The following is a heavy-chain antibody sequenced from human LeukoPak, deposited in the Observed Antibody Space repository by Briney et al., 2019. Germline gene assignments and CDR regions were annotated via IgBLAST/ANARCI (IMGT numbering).Heavy chain of an antibody. V-gene: IGHV4-59*08. CDR1: GGSISSYY. CDR2: IYYSGST. CDR3: ARHASNPKYCFDY. J-gene: IGHJ4*02. Sequence: SETLSLTCTVSGGSISSYYWSWIRQPPGKGLEWIGYIYYSGSTNYNPSLKSRVTISVDTSKNQFSLKLSSVTAADTAVYYCARHASNPKYCFDYWGQGTLVTVSS. D-gene: IGHD4-11*01.